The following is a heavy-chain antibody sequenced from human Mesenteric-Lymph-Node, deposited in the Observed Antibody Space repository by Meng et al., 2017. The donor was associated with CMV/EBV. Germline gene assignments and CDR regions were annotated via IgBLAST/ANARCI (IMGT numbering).Heavy chain of an antibody. J-gene: IGHJ4*02. CDR3: ARTSYYDILTGWRYYFDY. Sequence: GSISNYCWTWIRPTPGKGLEWIGYIYYNGSTNYNPSLKSRATISVDTSKNQFSLKLSSVTAADTAVYYCARTSYYDILTGWRYYFDYWGQGTLVTVSS. D-gene: IGHD3-9*01. V-gene: IGHV4-59*01. CDR2: IYYNGST. CDR1: GSISNYC.